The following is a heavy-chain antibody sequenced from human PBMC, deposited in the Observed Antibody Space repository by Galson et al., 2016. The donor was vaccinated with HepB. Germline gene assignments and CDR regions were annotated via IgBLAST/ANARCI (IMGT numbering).Heavy chain of an antibody. CDR3: ARDPPGIGNYFDY. J-gene: IGHJ4*02. V-gene: IGHV4-61*02. CDR1: GDSISSTSYY. D-gene: IGHD1-26*01. CDR2: MSTSGTT. Sequence: TLSLTCTVSGDSISSTSYYWSWIRQPAGKGLEWIGRMSTSGTTHYNPSLKSRVTISVDTSKNQFSLNLSSVTAADTAVYYCARDPPGIGNYFDYWGQGTLVSVSS.